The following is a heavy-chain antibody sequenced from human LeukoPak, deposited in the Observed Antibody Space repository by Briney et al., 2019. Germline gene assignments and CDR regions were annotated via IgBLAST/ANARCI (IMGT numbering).Heavy chain of an antibody. CDR2: IYPDSGGT. D-gene: IGHD5-12*01. CDR3: ARAPGSGYAFDS. Sequence: ASVKVSCKASGYTFTGYYIHWVRPAAGQGLEWMGWIYPDSGGTKSAQKFQGRVTMTRDTSINTAYMELSRLASDDTAVYYCARAPGSGYAFDSWGQGTQVTVSS. J-gene: IGHJ4*02. CDR1: GYTFTGYY. V-gene: IGHV1-2*02.